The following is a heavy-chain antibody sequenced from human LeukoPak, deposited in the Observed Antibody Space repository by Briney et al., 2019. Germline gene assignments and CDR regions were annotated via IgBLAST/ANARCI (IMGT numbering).Heavy chain of an antibody. V-gene: IGHV4-39*07. Sequence: SETLSLTCTVSGGSISSSSYYWGWIRQPPGKGLEWIGSIYYSGSTYYNPSLKSRVTISVDTSKNQFSLKLSSVTAADTAVYYCARGSGSSLYYYYYYMDVWGKGTTVTISS. CDR3: ARGSGSSLYYYYYYMDV. CDR1: GGSISSSSYY. CDR2: IYYSGST. D-gene: IGHD3-10*01. J-gene: IGHJ6*03.